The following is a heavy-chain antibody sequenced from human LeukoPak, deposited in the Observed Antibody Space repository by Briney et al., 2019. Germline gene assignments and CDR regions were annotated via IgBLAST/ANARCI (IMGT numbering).Heavy chain of an antibody. D-gene: IGHD3-22*01. CDR3: AKATKSIVVDNYFDY. V-gene: IGHV3-23*01. CDR2: ISGDGATT. Sequence: GGSLRLSCAASGFPFSSYAMIWVRQAPGKGLEWVSSISGDGATTYHADSVKGRFTISRDNAKNTVYLEISILGAEDTAVYYCAKATKSIVVDNYFDYWGQGALVTVSS. CDR1: GFPFSSYA. J-gene: IGHJ4*02.